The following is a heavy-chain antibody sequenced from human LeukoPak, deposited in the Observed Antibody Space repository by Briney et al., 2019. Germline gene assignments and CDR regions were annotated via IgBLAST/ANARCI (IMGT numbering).Heavy chain of an antibody. CDR3: ARWGYYGSGSYYSDAFDI. Sequence: GGSLRLSCAASGLTFSSYWVSWVRQAPGRGVEWVANIKQEGSEKYYVDSVKGRFTISRDNAKNSLYLQMNSLRDEDTAVYYCARWGYYGSGSYYSDAFDIWGQGTMVTVSS. J-gene: IGHJ3*02. CDR1: GLTFSSYW. CDR2: IKQEGSEK. V-gene: IGHV3-7*01. D-gene: IGHD3-10*01.